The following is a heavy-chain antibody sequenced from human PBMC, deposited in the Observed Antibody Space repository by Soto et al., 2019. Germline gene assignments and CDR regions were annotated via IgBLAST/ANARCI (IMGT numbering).Heavy chain of an antibody. CDR1: GDSISSGY. D-gene: IGHD3-22*01. J-gene: IGHJ5*02. CDR3: ARAYYDTVGCGLDP. V-gene: IGHV4-59*01. Sequence: QGHLQESGPGLVKPSETLSLTCSVSGDSISSGYWTWIRQPPGRGLEWICYMYYSGSFNYNPSLESRVIISVDTSKDQFSLRLSSVTAADTAVDYCARAYYDTVGCGLDPWGQGALVTVSS. CDR2: MYYSGSF.